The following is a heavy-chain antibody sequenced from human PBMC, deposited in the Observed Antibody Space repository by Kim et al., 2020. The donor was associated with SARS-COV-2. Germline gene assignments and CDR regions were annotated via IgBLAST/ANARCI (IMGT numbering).Heavy chain of an antibody. Sequence: GGSLRLSCAASGFTFSSYGMHWVRQAPGKGLEWVAVIWYDGSNKYYADSVKGRFTISRDNSKNTLYLQMNSLRAEDTAVYYCAREGYYDFWSGYLSPLPYYYYGMGVWGQGTTVTVSS. D-gene: IGHD3-3*01. V-gene: IGHV3-33*01. CDR2: IWYDGSNK. J-gene: IGHJ6*02. CDR1: GFTFSSYG. CDR3: AREGYYDFWSGYLSPLPYYYYGMGV.